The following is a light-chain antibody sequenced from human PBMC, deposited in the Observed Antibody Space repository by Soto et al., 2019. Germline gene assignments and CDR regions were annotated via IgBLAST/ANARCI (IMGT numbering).Light chain of an antibody. CDR1: QSVNTY. Sequence: EIVLTQSPATLSLSPGERATLSCRASQSVNTYLAWYQQRPGQAPRLLMYDASNRATGIPARFSGRGSGTDFTLTIDSLEPEDFAVYYWQQRSNWPLTVGGGPKVEIK. CDR2: DAS. CDR3: QQRSNWPLT. V-gene: IGKV3-11*01. J-gene: IGKJ4*01.